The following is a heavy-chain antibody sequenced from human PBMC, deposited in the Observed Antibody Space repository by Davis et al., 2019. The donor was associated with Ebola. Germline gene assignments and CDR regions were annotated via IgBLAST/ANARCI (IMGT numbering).Heavy chain of an antibody. CDR3: ARERAVAYFDY. Sequence: GGSLRLSCAASGFTFSSYAMHWVRQAPGKGLEWVAILSYDGSNKYYADSVKGRFTISRDNAKNSLYLQMNSLRAEDTAVYYCARERAVAYFDYWGQGTLVTVSS. V-gene: IGHV3-30*04. CDR1: GFTFSSYA. D-gene: IGHD6-19*01. CDR2: LSYDGSNK. J-gene: IGHJ4*02.